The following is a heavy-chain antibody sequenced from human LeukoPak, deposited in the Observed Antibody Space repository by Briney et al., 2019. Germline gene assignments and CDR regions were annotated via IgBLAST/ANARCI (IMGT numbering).Heavy chain of an antibody. D-gene: IGHD6-19*01. CDR1: GFTFSSYA. CDR2: ISYDGSNK. V-gene: IGHV3-30*04. Sequence: GGSLRLSCAASGFTFSSYAMHWVRQAPGKGLEWVAVISYDGSNKYYADSVKGRFTISRDNSKNTLYLQMHSLRAEDTAVYYCASIENYSSGWYSDYWGQGTLVTVSS. CDR3: ASIENYSSGWYSDY. J-gene: IGHJ4*02.